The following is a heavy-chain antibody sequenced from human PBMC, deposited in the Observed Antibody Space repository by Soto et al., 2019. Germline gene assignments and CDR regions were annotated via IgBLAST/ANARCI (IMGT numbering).Heavy chain of an antibody. CDR1: GDSISSNNW. CDR2: IYHSGST. J-gene: IGHJ3*02. CDR3: ETDGDFPLTGAFDI. Sequence: PSETLSLTCAVSGDSISSNNWWSWVRQPPGKGLEWIGEIYHSGSTNYNPSLKSRVTILVDKSKNQFSLKLNSVTAADTAVYYCETDGDFPLTGAFDIWGQGTTVTVSS. V-gene: IGHV4-4*02. D-gene: IGHD4-17*01.